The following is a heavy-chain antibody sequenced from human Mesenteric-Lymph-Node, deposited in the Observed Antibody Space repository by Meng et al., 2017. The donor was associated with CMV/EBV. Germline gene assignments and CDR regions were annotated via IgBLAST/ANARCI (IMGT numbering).Heavy chain of an antibody. J-gene: IGHJ4*02. CDR1: GDSISRNLW. CDR3: ARSPGFWSLDY. V-gene: IGHV4-4*01. D-gene: IGHD2-8*02. CDR2: ISYSGST. Sequence: TCAVYGDSISRNLWWSWVRQPPGKGLEWIGEISYSGSTKYNPSLQSRVTISSDTTNNRFSLRLNSVTAADTGVYFCARSPGFWSLDYWGRGTLVTVSS.